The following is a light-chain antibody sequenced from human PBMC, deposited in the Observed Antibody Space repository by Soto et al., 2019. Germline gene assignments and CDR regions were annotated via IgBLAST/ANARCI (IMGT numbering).Light chain of an antibody. V-gene: IGLV2-14*01. CDR1: SNDVGAFDY. Sequence: QSALTQPASISASPGQSISISCTGTSNDVGAFDYVSWYQQHPGKAPKLIIFEVFNRPSGVSTRFSGSKSGSTASLTISGLQAEDEADYFCSSYTTNNAHVFGGGTKLTV. CDR3: SSYTTNNAHV. CDR2: EVF. J-gene: IGLJ2*01.